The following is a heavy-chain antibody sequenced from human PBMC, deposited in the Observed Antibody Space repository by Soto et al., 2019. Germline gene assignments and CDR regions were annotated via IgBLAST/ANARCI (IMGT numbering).Heavy chain of an antibody. V-gene: IGHV1-18*01. CDR2: ISVYNGNT. J-gene: IGHJ6*02. D-gene: IGHD6-19*01. Sequence: QVQLVQSGAEVKKPGASVKVSCKASGYTFTKYAISWMRQAPGQGLEWMGWISVYNGNTKYAENFQGRVTVTTDTXTXXAYMELRSLRSDDTAVYYCAREGAGLYYYYYGMDVWGQGTTVTVPS. CDR3: AREGAGLYYYYYGMDV. CDR1: GYTFTKYA.